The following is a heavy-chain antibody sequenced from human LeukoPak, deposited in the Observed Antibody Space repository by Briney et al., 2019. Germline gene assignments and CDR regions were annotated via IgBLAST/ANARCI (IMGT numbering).Heavy chain of an antibody. J-gene: IGHJ4*02. V-gene: IGHV3-33*01. Sequence: PGGSLRLSCAASGFTFSSYAMHWVRQAPGKGLEWVALILYVGSNKYYADSVKGRFTISRDNSKNTLYLQMNSLRAEATAVYYCARALFNYDSSGLSYWGQGTLVTVSS. CDR3: ARALFNYDSSGLSY. CDR2: ILYVGSNK. CDR1: GFTFSSYA. D-gene: IGHD3-22*01.